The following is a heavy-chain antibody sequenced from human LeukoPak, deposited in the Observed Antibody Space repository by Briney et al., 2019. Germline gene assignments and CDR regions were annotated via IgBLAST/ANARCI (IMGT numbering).Heavy chain of an antibody. V-gene: IGHV4-38-2*02. CDR2: ISHSGST. J-gene: IGHJ4*02. Sequence: PSETLSLTCTVSGYSISSGYFWGWIRQPPGKGLEWIASISHSGSTYYNPSLKSRVTISIDTSNNQFSLKLSSVTAADTAVYYCARVAGSYTTFYFDYWGQGTLVTVSS. D-gene: IGHD1-26*01. CDR1: GYSISSGYF. CDR3: ARVAGSYTTFYFDY.